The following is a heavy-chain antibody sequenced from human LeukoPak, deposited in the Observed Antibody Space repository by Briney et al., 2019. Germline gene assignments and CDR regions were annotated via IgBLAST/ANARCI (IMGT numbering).Heavy chain of an antibody. CDR3: ARGKTTANCY. V-gene: IGHV3-21*01. D-gene: IGHD4-11*01. CDR1: GFTFSSYG. CDR2: ISSSSSYI. J-gene: IGHJ4*02. Sequence: PGGSLRLSCAASGFTFSSYGVNWVRQAPGKGLEWVSSISSSSSYIYYADSVKGRFTISRDNAKNSLYLQMNSLRAEDTAVYYCARGKTTANCYWGQGTLVTVSS.